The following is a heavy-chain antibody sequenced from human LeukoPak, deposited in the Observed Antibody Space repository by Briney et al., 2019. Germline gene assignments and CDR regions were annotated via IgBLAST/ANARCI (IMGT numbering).Heavy chain of an antibody. CDR2: IFPGDSDT. D-gene: IGHD2-8*02. CDR1: GYSYTSYW. J-gene: IGHJ4*02. CDR3: ARLGYCTGTSCGRYDFYLDY. Sequence: GESLKISCKGSGYSYTSYWIAWVRQMPGKGLEWVGIIFPGDSDTTYSPSFQGQATISADRSISTAYLQWSSLRASDTSMYYCARLGYCTGTSCGRYDFYLDYWGKGTLVTVSS. V-gene: IGHV5-51*01.